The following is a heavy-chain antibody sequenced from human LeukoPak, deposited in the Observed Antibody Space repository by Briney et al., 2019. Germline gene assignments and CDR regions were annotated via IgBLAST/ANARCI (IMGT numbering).Heavy chain of an antibody. CDR3: ARPGTMVRGVHAYGMDV. J-gene: IGHJ6*02. CDR2: IYPGDSDT. CDR1: GYSFTSYW. Sequence: GESLKISCKGSGYSFTSYWIGWMRQMPGKGLEWMGIIYPGDSDTRYSPSFQGQVTISADKSISTAYLQWSSLKASDTAMYYCARPGTMVRGVHAYGMDVWGQGTTVTVSS. V-gene: IGHV5-51*01. D-gene: IGHD3-10*01.